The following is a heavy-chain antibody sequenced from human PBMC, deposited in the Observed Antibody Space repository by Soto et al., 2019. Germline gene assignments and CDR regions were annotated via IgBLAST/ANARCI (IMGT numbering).Heavy chain of an antibody. CDR1: GGSCSSYA. CDR2: IIPIFGTA. Sequence: AVKVCCRASGGSCSSYAISRVRQAPGQGLEWMGGIIPIFGTATYAQKFQVRVTITADESTSTAYMELSSLRSEDTAVYYCARDCYGGKTWFDPWSQGTLVTVSS. D-gene: IGHD4-17*01. CDR3: ARDCYGGKTWFDP. V-gene: IGHV1-69*13. J-gene: IGHJ5*02.